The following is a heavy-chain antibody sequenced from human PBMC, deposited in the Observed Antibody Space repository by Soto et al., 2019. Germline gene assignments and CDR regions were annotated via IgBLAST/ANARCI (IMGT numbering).Heavy chain of an antibody. V-gene: IGHV1-69*06. CDR3: AREMGNMGIAVAPWAFNV. D-gene: IGHD6-19*01. J-gene: IGHJ3*01. Sequence: QVQLVQSGAEVKKPGSSVKVSCSASGGTFSDYSITWVRQAPGQGLEWMGGIIPIFDSTIYAQKFQGRVTITADKSTSTAFLELSSLRFEDTSIYYCAREMGNMGIAVAPWAFNVWGQGAVVTVSS. CDR2: IIPIFDST. CDR1: GGTFSDYS.